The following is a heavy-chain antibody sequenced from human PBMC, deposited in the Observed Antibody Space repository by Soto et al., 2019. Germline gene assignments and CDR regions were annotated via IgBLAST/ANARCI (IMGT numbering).Heavy chain of an antibody. V-gene: IGHV3-30*04. CDR2: ISYEGSEI. J-gene: IGHJ4*02. D-gene: IGHD3-3*01. CDR1: GFTFSDYA. Sequence: QVRLEESGGRVVQPGTSLRLSCAASGFTFSDYAMHWIRQAPGKGLEWVAAISYEGSEIYYSDSVKGRFTISRDNTMNTVYLQMSSVRRDDTAVYYCARTYYDFWSGFSDWGQGALVTVSS. CDR3: ARTYYDFWSGFSD.